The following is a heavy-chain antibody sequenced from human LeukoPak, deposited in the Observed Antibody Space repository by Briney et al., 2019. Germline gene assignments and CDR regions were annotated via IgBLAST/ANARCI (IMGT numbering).Heavy chain of an antibody. D-gene: IGHD3-22*01. V-gene: IGHV4-34*01. Sequence: SETLSLTCAVYGESFSGYYWSWIRQPPGKGLEWIGDINHSGTTNYNPSLKSRLTISVDTSKHQSSLKLSSVTAADTAIYYCARRGMLYSYDSSGYPHWGQGTLVSVSS. CDR1: GESFSGYY. CDR3: ARRGMLYSYDSSGYPH. CDR2: INHSGTT. J-gene: IGHJ4*02.